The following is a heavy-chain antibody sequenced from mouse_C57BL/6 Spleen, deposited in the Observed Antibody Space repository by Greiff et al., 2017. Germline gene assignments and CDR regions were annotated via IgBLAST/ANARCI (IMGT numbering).Heavy chain of an antibody. CDR2: IYPGDGDT. J-gene: IGHJ1*03. V-gene: IGHV1-82*01. CDR1: GYAFSSSW. Sequence: QVQLQQSGPALVKPGASVKISCNASGYAFSSSWMNWVKKRPGTGLEWIGRIYPGDGDTNYNGKFKGKATLTADKSSSTAYMQFSSLTSEGSAVYCCSRRTGTGYIDVWGTGTTVTVSS. D-gene: IGHD4-1*01. CDR3: SRRTGTGYIDV.